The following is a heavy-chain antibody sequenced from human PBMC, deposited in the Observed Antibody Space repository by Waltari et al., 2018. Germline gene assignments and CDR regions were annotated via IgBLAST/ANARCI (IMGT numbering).Heavy chain of an antibody. CDR1: GFTFSSYS. V-gene: IGHV3-21*01. CDR3: ARDRRDGYKDAFDI. D-gene: IGHD5-12*01. J-gene: IGHJ3*02. Sequence: EVQLVESGGGLVKPGGSLRLSCAASGFTFSSYSMNWVRQAPGKGLEWVSSISSSSSYIYYADSVKGRFTISRDNAKNSLYLQMNSLRAEDTAVYYCARDRRDGYKDAFDIWGQGTMVTVSS. CDR2: ISSSSSYI.